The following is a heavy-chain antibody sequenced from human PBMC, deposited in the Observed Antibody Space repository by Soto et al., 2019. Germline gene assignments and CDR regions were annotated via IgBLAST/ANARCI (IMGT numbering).Heavy chain of an antibody. CDR1: GFTFDDYA. V-gene: IGHV3-9*01. Sequence: PGGSLSLSCAASGFTFDDYAMHWVRQAPGKGLEWVSGISWNSGSIGYADSVKGRFTISRDNAKNSLYLQMNSLRAEDTALYYCAKDGSLLWFGELSAFDYWGQGTLVTVSS. CDR2: ISWNSGSI. D-gene: IGHD3-10*01. CDR3: AKDGSLLWFGELSAFDY. J-gene: IGHJ4*02.